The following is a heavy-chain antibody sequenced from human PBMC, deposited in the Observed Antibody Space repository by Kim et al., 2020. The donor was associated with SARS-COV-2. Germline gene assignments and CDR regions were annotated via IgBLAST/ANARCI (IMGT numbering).Heavy chain of an antibody. D-gene: IGHD6-13*01. CDR1: GGTFSSYA. V-gene: IGHV1-69*13. CDR3: ARDQEAAAGYYYYYGMDV. J-gene: IGHJ6*02. CDR2: IIPIFGTA. Sequence: SVKVSCKASGGTFSSYAISWVRQAPGQGLEWMGGIIPIFGTANYAQKFQGRVTITADESTSTAYMELSSLRSEDTAVYYCARDQEAAAGYYYYYGMDVWGQGTTVTVSS.